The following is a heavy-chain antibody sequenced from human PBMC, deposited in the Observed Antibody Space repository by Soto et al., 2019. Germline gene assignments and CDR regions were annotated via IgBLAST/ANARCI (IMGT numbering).Heavy chain of an antibody. Sequence: QVQLVQSGAEVKKPGSSVKVSCKASGGTFSSYAISWVRQAPGHGLEWMGGIIPIFGTANYAQKFQGRVTITADKSTSTAYLELRSLRSEDTAVYYCARDIRRWSGYRDRMDVWGQGTKVTVSS. D-gene: IGHD3-3*01. CDR3: ARDIRRWSGYRDRMDV. CDR2: IIPIFGTA. V-gene: IGHV1-69*06. J-gene: IGHJ6*02. CDR1: GGTFSSYA.